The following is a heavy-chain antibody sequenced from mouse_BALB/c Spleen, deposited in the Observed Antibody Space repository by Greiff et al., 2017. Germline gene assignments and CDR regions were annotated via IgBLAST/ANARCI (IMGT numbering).Heavy chain of an antibody. J-gene: IGHJ2*01. CDR1: GYTFTSYW. Sequence: QVQLQQSGAELAKPGASVKMSCKASGYTFTSYWMHWVKQRPGQGLEWIGYINPSTGYTEYNQKFKDKATLTADKSSSTAYMQLSSLTTEDSAVYYGAKECGYDVGDWGQGTTLTVSS. CDR3: AKECGYDVGD. V-gene: IGHV1-7*01. D-gene: IGHD2-2*01. CDR2: INPSTGYT.